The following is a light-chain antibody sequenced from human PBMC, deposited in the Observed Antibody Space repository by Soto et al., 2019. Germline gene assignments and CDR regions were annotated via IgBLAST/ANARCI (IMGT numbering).Light chain of an antibody. CDR2: DVG. CDR1: NSDVGAYSY. J-gene: IGLJ1*01. V-gene: IGLV2-14*03. Sequence: QSVLTQPASVSGSPGPSITISCTGTNSDVGAYSYVSWYQQYPGKAPKLLIYDVGARPSGISDRFSGSKSGNTASLTISGLQAEDEADYYCSSYTAFTTYVFGSGTKVTVL. CDR3: SSYTAFTTYV.